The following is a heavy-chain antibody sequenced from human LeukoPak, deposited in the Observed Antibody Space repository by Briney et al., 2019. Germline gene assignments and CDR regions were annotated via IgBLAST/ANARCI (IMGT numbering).Heavy chain of an antibody. J-gene: IGHJ4*02. D-gene: IGHD3-10*01. Sequence: GASVKVSCKASGYTFTSYGISWVRQAPGQGLEWMGWISAYNGNTNYAQKLQGRVTMTTDTSTSTAYMELRSLRSDDTAVYYCARVPPMVLLWFGELFDYWGQGTLVTVSS. CDR1: GYTFTSYG. V-gene: IGHV1-18*01. CDR3: ARVPPMVLLWFGELFDY. CDR2: ISAYNGNT.